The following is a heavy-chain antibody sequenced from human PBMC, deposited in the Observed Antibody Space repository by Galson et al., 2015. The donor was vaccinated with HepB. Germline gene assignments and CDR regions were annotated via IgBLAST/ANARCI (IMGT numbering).Heavy chain of an antibody. CDR1: GFTFSNYG. CDR2: VSNDGNNE. D-gene: IGHD2-2*01. J-gene: IGHJ4*02. V-gene: IGHV3-30*18. Sequence: SLRLSCAASGFTFSNYGMYWVRQAPGKGLEWVATVSNDGNNEYYANSVKGRFTISRDNSKNAVYLQMNSLRTEDTAVYFCAKERVVPAAIPLEYWGQGTQVIVSS. CDR3: AKERVVPAAIPLEY.